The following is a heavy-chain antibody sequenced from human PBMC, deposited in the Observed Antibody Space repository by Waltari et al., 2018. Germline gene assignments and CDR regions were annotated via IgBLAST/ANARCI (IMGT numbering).Heavy chain of an antibody. CDR2: INHSGRT. CDR1: GGSFSGYY. D-gene: IGHD6-13*01. V-gene: IGHV4-34*01. CDR3: ARFKATAHRYFDL. J-gene: IGHJ2*01. Sequence: QVQLQQWGAGLLKPSETLSLTCAVYGGSFSGYYWSWIRQPPGKGLEWIGEINHSGRTNYNPSLKIRVTISVDTSKNQFSLKLSSVTAADTAVYYCARFKATAHRYFDLWGRGTLVTVSS.